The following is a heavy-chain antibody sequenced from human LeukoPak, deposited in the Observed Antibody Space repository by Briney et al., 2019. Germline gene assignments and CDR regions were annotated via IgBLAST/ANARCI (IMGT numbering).Heavy chain of an antibody. Sequence: GGSLRLSCAASGFTFSGYWMSWVRQAPGKGLEWVAVIWYDGSNKYYADSVKGRFTISRDNSKNTLYLQMNSLRAEDTAVYYCARDRLDYGDYEALDYWGQGPLVTVSS. CDR1: GFTFSGYW. CDR3: ARDRLDYGDYEALDY. CDR2: IWYDGSNK. J-gene: IGHJ4*02. V-gene: IGHV3-33*08. D-gene: IGHD4-17*01.